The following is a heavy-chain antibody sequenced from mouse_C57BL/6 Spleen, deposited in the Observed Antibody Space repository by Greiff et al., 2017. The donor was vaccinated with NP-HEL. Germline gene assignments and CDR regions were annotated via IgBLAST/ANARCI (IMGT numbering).Heavy chain of an antibody. V-gene: IGHV1-82*01. Sequence: QVQLQQSGPELVKPGASVKISCKASGYAFSSSWMNWVKQRPGKGLEWIGRIYPGDGDTNYNGKFKGKATLTADKSSSTAYMQLSSLTSEDSAVYVCARRWLGAFAYWGQGTLVTVSA. J-gene: IGHJ3*01. CDR2: IYPGDGDT. D-gene: IGHD2-3*01. CDR1: GYAFSSSW. CDR3: ARRWLGAFAY.